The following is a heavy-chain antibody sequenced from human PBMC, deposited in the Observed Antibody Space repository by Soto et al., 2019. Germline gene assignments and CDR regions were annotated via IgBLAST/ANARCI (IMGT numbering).Heavy chain of an antibody. V-gene: IGHV4-34*01. CDR1: GGSFSGYY. D-gene: IGHD6-6*01. CDR2: INHSGST. CDR3: ARAVRYSSSAYYYYGMDV. J-gene: IGHJ6*02. Sequence: SETLSLTCAVYGGSFSGYYWSWIRQPPGKGLEWIGEINHSGSTNYNPSLKSRVTISVDTSKNQFPLKLSSVTAADTAVYYCARAVRYSSSAYYYYGMDVWGQGTTVTVSS.